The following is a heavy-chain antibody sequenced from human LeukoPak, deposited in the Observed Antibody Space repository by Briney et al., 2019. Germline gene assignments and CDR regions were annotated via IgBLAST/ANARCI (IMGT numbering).Heavy chain of an antibody. CDR1: GFTFSSYA. V-gene: IGHV3-30-3*01. D-gene: IGHD2-15*01. Sequence: GGSLRLSCAASGFTFSSYAMSWVRQAPGKGLEWVAVISYDGSNKYYADSVKGRFTISRDNSKNTLYLQMNSLRAEDTAVYYCARELVAAAYYYYGMDVWGQGTTVTVSS. CDR2: ISYDGSNK. CDR3: ARELVAAAYYYYGMDV. J-gene: IGHJ6*02.